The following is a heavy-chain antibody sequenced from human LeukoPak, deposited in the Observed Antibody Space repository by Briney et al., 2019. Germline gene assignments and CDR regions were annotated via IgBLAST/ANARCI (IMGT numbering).Heavy chain of an antibody. J-gene: IGHJ4*02. CDR3: ARDRDYYFDY. Sequence: PGRSLRLSCAASGFTVSSSYMIWVRQAPGKGLEWVSVIYSGGTTYYADSVKGRFTISRDNSKNTLYLQMNSLRAEDTAVYYCARDRDYYFDYWGQGTLVTVSS. CDR2: IYSGGTT. D-gene: IGHD5-24*01. CDR1: GFTVSSSY. V-gene: IGHV3-53*01.